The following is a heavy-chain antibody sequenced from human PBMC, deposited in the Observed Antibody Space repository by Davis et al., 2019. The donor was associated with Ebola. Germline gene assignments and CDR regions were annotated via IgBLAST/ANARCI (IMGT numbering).Heavy chain of an antibody. CDR3: ARDPYSSSWYANFPDY. J-gene: IGHJ4*02. CDR2: IWYDGSNK. V-gene: IGHV3-33*01. D-gene: IGHD6-13*01. Sequence: GESLKISCAASGFTFSSSGMHWVRQAPGKGLEWVAVIWYDGSNKYYADSVKGRFTIARDNSKKTLYLQMNSLRAEDTAVYYCARDPYSSSWYANFPDYWGQGTLVTVSS. CDR1: GFTFSSSG.